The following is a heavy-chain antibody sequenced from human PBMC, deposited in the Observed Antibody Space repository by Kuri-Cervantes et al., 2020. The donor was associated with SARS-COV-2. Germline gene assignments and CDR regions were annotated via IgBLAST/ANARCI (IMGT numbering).Heavy chain of an antibody. CDR3: ARVRGVLGEVYFDY. V-gene: IGHV3-11*06. CDR1: GGSFSDVY. CDR2: ISRRSSYI. D-gene: IGHD3-10*01. J-gene: IGHJ4*02. Sequence: LSLTCAVSGGSFSDVYWSWIRQPPGQGLEWVSSISRRSSYIYYADSVKGRFTISRDNAKNSLYLQMNSLRAEDTAVYYCARVRGVLGEVYFDYWGQGTLVTVSS.